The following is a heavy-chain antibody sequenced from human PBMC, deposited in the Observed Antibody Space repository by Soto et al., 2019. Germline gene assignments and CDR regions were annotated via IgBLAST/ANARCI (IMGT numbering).Heavy chain of an antibody. CDR2: SSIDGSSK. Sequence: PVGSLRLCWLFALVAFIRFAIHCLREAPCEGLEWVAVSSIDGSSKYYGDSVKGRFTVSRANPNNTVYLSMTGLRPDATAVFSCARSRNGAVPDSINFWGQGPLVTVSS. D-gene: IGHD2-8*01. J-gene: IGHJ4*02. CDR1: LVAFIRFA. CDR3: ARSRNGAVPDSINF. V-gene: IGHV3-30*17.